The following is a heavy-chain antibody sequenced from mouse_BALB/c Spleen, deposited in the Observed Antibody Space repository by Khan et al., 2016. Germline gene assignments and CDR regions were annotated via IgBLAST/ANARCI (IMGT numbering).Heavy chain of an antibody. J-gene: IGHJ4*01. Sequence: QVQLQESGPGLVAPSQSLSITCTVSGFSLTSYGVHWVRQPPGKGLEWLGVIWAGGSTNYNSALMSRLTISKDNSKTQASLKMNSMQTDDTAMYYYARAYHYYGRFAMDYGGQGTSVTVSS. CDR2: IWAGGST. CDR1: GFSLTSYG. D-gene: IGHD1-2*01. V-gene: IGHV2-9*02. CDR3: ARAYHYYGRFAMDY.